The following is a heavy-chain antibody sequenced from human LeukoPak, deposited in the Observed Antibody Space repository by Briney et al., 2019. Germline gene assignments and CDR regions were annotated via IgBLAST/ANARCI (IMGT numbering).Heavy chain of an antibody. CDR2: INHSGST. J-gene: IGHJ3*02. Sequence: SETLSLTCAVYGDSFSGNYWSWIRQPPGKGLEWIGEINHSGSTNYNPSLKSRVTISVDTSKNHFSLKVSSVTAADTAVYYCARVLSWYGAFDIWGQGTMVTVSS. CDR1: GDSFSGNY. V-gene: IGHV4-34*01. CDR3: ARVLSWYGAFDI. D-gene: IGHD6-13*01.